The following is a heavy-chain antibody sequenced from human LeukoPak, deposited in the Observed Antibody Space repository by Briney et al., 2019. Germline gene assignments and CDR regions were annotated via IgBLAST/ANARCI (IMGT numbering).Heavy chain of an antibody. CDR1: GYTFTGYY. Sequence: ASVKVSCKASGYTFTGYYMHWVPQAPGQGLQWMGWINPNSGGTNYAQKFQGRVTMTRDTSISTAYMELSRLRSDDTAVYYCAGELRYFDWPRYYYYGMDVWGQGTTVTVSS. CDR2: INPNSGGT. J-gene: IGHJ6*02. D-gene: IGHD3-9*01. V-gene: IGHV1-2*02. CDR3: AGELRYFDWPRYYYYGMDV.